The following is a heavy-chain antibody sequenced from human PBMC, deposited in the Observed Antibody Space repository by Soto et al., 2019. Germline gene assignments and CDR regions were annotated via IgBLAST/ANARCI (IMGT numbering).Heavy chain of an antibody. CDR3: AKGDTAMASVALFDY. V-gene: IGHV4-34*01. CDR1: GGSFSGYY. Sequence: QVQLQQWGAGLLKPSETLSLTCAVYGGSFSGYYWSWIRQPPGKGLEWIGEINHSGSTNYNPSLKSRVTISVDTSKNQFSLKLSSVTAADTAVYYCAKGDTAMASVALFDYWGQGTLVTVSS. CDR2: INHSGST. J-gene: IGHJ4*02. D-gene: IGHD5-18*01.